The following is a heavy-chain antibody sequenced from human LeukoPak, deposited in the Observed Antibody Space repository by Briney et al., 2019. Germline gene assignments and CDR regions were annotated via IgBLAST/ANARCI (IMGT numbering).Heavy chain of an antibody. CDR2: IYTSGST. D-gene: IGHD1-26*01. CDR3: ARISSSSGTYWESLYYYMDV. J-gene: IGHJ6*03. V-gene: IGHV4-61*02. CDR1: GSSISSGSYY. Sequence: SETLSLTCTVSGSSISSGSYYWSWIRQPAGKGLEWIGRIYTSGSTNYNPSLKSRVTISLDTSNNQFSLKLHSVTAADTAVYYCARISSSSGTYWESLYYYMDVWGKGTTVTVSS.